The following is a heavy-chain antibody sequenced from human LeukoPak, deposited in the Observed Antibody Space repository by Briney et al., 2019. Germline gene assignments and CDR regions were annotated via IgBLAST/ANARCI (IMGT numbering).Heavy chain of an antibody. CDR1: GDSVSSDSAA. CDR3: ARVILTPWYDDDYFDY. CDR2: TYYRSKWYN. Sequence: SQTLSLTCAISGDSVSSDSAAWNWIRQSPSRGLEWLGRTYYRSKWYNDYAVSVKSRITINPDTSKNQFSLQLNSVTPEDTAVYYCARVILTPWYDDDYFDYWGQGTLVTVSS. J-gene: IGHJ4*02. D-gene: IGHD6-13*01. V-gene: IGHV6-1*01.